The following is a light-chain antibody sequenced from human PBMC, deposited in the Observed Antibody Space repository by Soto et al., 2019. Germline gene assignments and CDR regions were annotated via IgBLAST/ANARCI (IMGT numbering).Light chain of an antibody. V-gene: IGKV1-39*01. CDR1: QGISSY. Sequence: DIQMTQSPSPLSGSVGDRVTITCRVSQGISSYLNWYRQKPGKVPKLLIYSASNLRSGVPSRFSGSGAGTAFTLTISSRQPEDFAFYYCQQTYRIPPTFGQGTRLEIK. CDR3: QQTYRIPPT. J-gene: IGKJ5*01. CDR2: SAS.